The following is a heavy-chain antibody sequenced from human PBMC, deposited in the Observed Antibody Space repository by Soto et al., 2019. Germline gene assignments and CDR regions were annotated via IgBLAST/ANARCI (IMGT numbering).Heavy chain of an antibody. CDR1: GYTFTGHH. CDR2: IGPESGAT. Sequence: QVQLVQSGAEVKKPGASVNVSCKTSGYTFTGHHIHWVRQAPQQGPEWMGEIGPESGATRHAQKLQGRVTMTMDTSITTVYMELKNLSPDDTAVYYCGRGRSGQIVIFYWGQGTPVTVSS. J-gene: IGHJ4*02. V-gene: IGHV1-2*02. CDR3: GRGRSGQIVIFY. D-gene: IGHD3-3*02.